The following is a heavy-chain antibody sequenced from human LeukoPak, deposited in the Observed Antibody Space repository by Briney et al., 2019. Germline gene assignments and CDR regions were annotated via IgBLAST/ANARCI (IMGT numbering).Heavy chain of an antibody. J-gene: IGHJ5*02. Sequence: GGSLRLSCAASGFTFSSYSMNWVRQAPGKGLEWVSTISSSSSYIYYADSVKGRFTISRDNAKNSLYLQMNSLRAEDTAVYYCARENQDIVVVPAAIRKFHWFDPWGQGTLVTVSS. V-gene: IGHV3-21*01. CDR2: ISSSSSYI. CDR1: GFTFSSYS. CDR3: ARENQDIVVVPAAIRKFHWFDP. D-gene: IGHD2-2*01.